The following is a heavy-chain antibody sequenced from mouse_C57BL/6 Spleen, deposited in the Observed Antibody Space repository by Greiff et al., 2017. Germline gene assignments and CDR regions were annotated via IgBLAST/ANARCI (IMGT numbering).Heavy chain of an antibody. Sequence: EVHLVESGGGLVQPKGSLKLSCAASGFSFNTYAMNWVRQAPGKGLEWVARIRSKSNNYATYYADSVKDRFTISRDDSESMLYLQMNNLKTEDTAMYYCVRHVPYYGYDYWGQGTTLTVSS. J-gene: IGHJ2*01. V-gene: IGHV10-1*01. CDR2: IRSKSNNYAT. CDR3: VRHVPYYGYDY. D-gene: IGHD2-9*01. CDR1: GFSFNTYA.